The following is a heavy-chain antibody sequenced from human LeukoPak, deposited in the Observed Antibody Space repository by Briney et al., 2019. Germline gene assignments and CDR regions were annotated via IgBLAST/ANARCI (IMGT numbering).Heavy chain of an antibody. Sequence: ASVKVSCKASGYTLTGYYMHWVRQAPGQGLEWMGWINPNSGGTNYAQKFQGRVTMTRDTSISTAYMELSRLRSDDTAVYYCARGQSSIYYGSGSYYNYWGQGTLVTVSS. J-gene: IGHJ4*02. V-gene: IGHV1-2*02. CDR3: ARGQSSIYYGSGSYYNY. D-gene: IGHD3-10*01. CDR1: GYTLTGYY. CDR2: INPNSGGT.